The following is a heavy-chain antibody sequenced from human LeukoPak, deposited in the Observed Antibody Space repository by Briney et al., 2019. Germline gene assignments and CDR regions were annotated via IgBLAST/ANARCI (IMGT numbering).Heavy chain of an antibody. V-gene: IGHV1-69*04. Sequence: SVKVSCKASGGTFSSYAISWVRQAPGQGLEWMGGIIPILGIANYAQKFQGRVTITADKSTSTAYMELSSLRSEDTAVYYCARELDGYNPVDYWGQGTLVTVSS. CDR3: ARELDGYNPVDY. D-gene: IGHD5-24*01. CDR2: IIPILGIA. J-gene: IGHJ4*02. CDR1: GGTFSSYA.